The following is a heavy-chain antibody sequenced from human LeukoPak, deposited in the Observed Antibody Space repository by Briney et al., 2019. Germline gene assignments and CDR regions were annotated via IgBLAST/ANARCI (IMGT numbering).Heavy chain of an antibody. V-gene: IGHV4-59*01. CDR2: IYSSGTT. CDR1: GGSISSYY. D-gene: IGHD2-15*01. J-gene: IGHJ6*03. CDR3: ARSVEGYCSGGSCYSYYYYMDV. Sequence: SETLSLTCTVSGGSISSYYWNWIRQPPGKGLEWIGYIYSSGTTNYNPSLRSRVSMSVDTSKNQFSLRLSSVTAADTAVYYCARSVEGYCSGGSCYSYYYYMDVWGKGTTVTISS.